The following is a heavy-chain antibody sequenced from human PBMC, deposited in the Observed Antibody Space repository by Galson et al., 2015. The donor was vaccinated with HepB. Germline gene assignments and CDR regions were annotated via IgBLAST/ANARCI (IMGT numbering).Heavy chain of an antibody. CDR1: GGSISIYY. J-gene: IGHJ6*03. Sequence: ETLSLTCTVSGGSISIYYWSWIRQPPGKQLEWIGYIYHSGSTNYNPSLRSRVTISVDTSKNQFSLKLSSGPAADTAVYYCSGGKVGGNYYYYMDVWGKGTTVTVSS. CDR2: IYHSGST. D-gene: IGHD1-26*01. CDR3: SGGKVGGNYYYYMDV. V-gene: IGHV4-4*08.